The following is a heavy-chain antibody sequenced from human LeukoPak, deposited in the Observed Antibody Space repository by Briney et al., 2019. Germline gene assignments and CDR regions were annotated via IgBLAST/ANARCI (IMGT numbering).Heavy chain of an antibody. V-gene: IGHV3-7*01. CDR2: IKQDGSEK. CDR3: ARGGQWLVPYYFDY. J-gene: IGHJ4*02. CDR1: GFTFSSYW. D-gene: IGHD6-19*01. Sequence: GGSLRLSCAASGFTFSSYWMSWVRQAPGKGLEWVANIKQDGSEKYYVDSVKGRFTISRDNAKNSLYLQMNSLRAEDTAVYYCARGGQWLVPYYFDYWGQGTLVTVSS.